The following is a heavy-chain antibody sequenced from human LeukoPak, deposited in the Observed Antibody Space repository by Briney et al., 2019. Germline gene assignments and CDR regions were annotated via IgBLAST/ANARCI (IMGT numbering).Heavy chain of an antibody. Sequence: GGTLRLSCAASGFTFSSYGMSWVRQAPGKGLEWVSAISGSGGSTYYADSVKGRFTISRDNSKNTLYLQMNSLRAEDTAVYYCANDAIVGAPQALFDYWGQGTLVTVSS. D-gene: IGHD1-26*01. J-gene: IGHJ4*02. V-gene: IGHV3-23*01. CDR3: ANDAIVGAPQALFDY. CDR2: ISGSGGST. CDR1: GFTFSSYG.